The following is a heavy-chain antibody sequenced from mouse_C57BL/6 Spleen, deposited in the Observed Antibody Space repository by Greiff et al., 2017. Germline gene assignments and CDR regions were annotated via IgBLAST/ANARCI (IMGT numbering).Heavy chain of an antibody. J-gene: IGHJ2*01. CDR2: ISSGSSTI. CDR1: GFTFSDYG. V-gene: IGHV5-17*01. Sequence: EVQVVESGGGLVKPGASLKLSCAASGFTFSDYGMHWVRQAPEQGLEWVAYISSGSSTIYYADTVKGRFTISRDNAKNTLSLQMKSLRSEDTARYYCATFDYWGQGTTLTVSA. CDR3: ATFDY.